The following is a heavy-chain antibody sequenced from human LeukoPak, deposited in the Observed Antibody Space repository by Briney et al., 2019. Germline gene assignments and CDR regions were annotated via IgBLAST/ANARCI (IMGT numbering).Heavy chain of an antibody. D-gene: IGHD2-21*01. CDR2: INPSDGSI. CDR1: GYTFTSYW. V-gene: IGHV1-46*01. Sequence: ASVKVSCKASGYTFTSYWIQWVRQAPGQGLEWMGLINPSDGSIAYAHRFQGRVTMTRDTSTSIVYMDLSSLRSEDTAVYYCAKDFRIGYSAHFDYWGQGALVTVSS. J-gene: IGHJ4*02. CDR3: AKDFRIGYSAHFDY.